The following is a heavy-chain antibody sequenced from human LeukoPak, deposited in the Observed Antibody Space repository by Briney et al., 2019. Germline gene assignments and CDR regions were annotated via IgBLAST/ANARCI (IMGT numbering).Heavy chain of an antibody. Sequence: SETLSLTCTVSGGSISSYYWSWIRQPPGKGLEWIGSIYHSGSTYYNPSLKSRVTISVDTSKNQFSLKVTSVTAADTAVYYCARRTTYFGWLPSESPSCFDYWGQGTLVTVSS. D-gene: IGHD3-9*01. CDR1: GGSISSYY. J-gene: IGHJ4*02. V-gene: IGHV4-59*08. CDR2: IYHSGST. CDR3: ARRTTYFGWLPSESPSCFDY.